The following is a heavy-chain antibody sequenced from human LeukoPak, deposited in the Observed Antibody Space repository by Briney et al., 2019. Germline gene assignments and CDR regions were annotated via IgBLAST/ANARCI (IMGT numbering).Heavy chain of an antibody. J-gene: IGHJ4*02. V-gene: IGHV4-39*07. CDR3: ARDRHSLGDVVPSILDS. D-gene: IGHD5-12*01. CDR1: GGSISSSNYY. Sequence: SETLSLTCTVSGGSISSSNYYWGWIRQPPGKGLEWTGNIYHSGSTYYNPSLKSRVSISIDTSKNQFSLKLSSVTAADTAVYYCARDRHSLGDVVPSILDSWGQATLAPVP. CDR2: IYHSGST.